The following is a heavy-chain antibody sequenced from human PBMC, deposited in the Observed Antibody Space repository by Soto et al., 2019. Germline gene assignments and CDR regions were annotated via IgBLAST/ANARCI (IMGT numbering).Heavy chain of an antibody. CDR2: ISSSSSTI. CDR1: GFTFSSYS. J-gene: IGHJ4*02. D-gene: IGHD2-15*01. CDR3: ARGPDFCSDGSCYAERFFDY. V-gene: IGHV3-48*02. Sequence: GGSLRLSCAASGFTFSSYSMNWVRQAPGKGLEWVSYISSSSSTIYYADSVKGRFTISRDNAKNSLYLQMNSLRDEDTAVYYCARGPDFCSDGSCYAERFFDYWGQGTLVTVSS.